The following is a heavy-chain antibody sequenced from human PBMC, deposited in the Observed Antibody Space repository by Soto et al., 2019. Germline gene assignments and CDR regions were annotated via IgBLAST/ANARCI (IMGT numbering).Heavy chain of an antibody. CDR2: IYYSGST. D-gene: IGHD6-13*01. CDR3: ARNPNRGIYSSSWYRHWFDP. V-gene: IGHV4-59*01. J-gene: IGHJ5*02. CDR1: GGSISSYY. Sequence: SETLSLTCTVSGGSISSYYWSWIRQPPGKGLEWIGYIYYSGSTNYNPSLKSRVTISVDTSKNQFSLKLSSVTAADTAVYYCARNPNRGIYSSSWYRHWFDPWGQGTLVTSPQ.